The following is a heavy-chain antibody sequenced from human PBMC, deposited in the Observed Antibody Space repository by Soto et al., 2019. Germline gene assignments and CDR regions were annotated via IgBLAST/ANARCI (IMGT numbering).Heavy chain of an antibody. V-gene: IGHV3-7*05. CDR2: INLDGSEK. D-gene: IGHD5-18*01. CDR3: ARDGSTSWYSYDYHGMDV. Sequence: EVQLVESGGGLVQPGGSLRLSCAASGFTFRTSWLSWVRQVPGKGLEWVANINLDGSEKNYVDSVKGRFTISRDNARNSVYLQMSSLRAEDTALYYCARDGSTSWYSYDYHGMDVWGQGTRVSVSS. J-gene: IGHJ6*01. CDR1: GFTFRTSW.